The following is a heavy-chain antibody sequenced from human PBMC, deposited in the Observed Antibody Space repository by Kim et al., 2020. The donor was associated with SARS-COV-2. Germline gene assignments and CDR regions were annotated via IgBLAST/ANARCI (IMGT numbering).Heavy chain of an antibody. V-gene: IGHV3-74*01. CDR3: ARRQFTSGWYYFDY. D-gene: IGHD6-13*01. J-gene: IGHJ4*02. Sequence: AYSVKGRFTISGDNAKNTRYLQMNSLRAEDTAVYYCARRQFTSGWYYFDYWGQGTLVTVSS.